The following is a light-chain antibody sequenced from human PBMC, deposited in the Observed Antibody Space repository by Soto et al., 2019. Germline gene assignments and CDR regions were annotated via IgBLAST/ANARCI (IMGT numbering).Light chain of an antibody. CDR2: EVS. V-gene: IGLV2-8*01. CDR3: SSFAGINNLL. J-gene: IGLJ2*01. Sequence: QSVLTQPPSASGSPGQSVTISCTGTSSDVGAYDYVSWYQQHPGKAPKLMIYEVSQRPSGVPDRFSGSKSGNTASLTISGLQAEDEGDYYCSSFAGINNLLFGGGTKLTGL. CDR1: SSDVGAYDY.